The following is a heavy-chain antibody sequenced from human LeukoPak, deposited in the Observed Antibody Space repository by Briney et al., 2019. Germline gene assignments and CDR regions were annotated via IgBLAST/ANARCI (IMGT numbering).Heavy chain of an antibody. CDR3: AKVENY. V-gene: IGHV3-30*04. CDR1: GFSFSSYS. CDR2: ISYDGSNK. Sequence: GTSLRLSCVASGFSFSSYSIHWVRRVPGKGLEWVAVISYDGSNKYYADSVKGRFTISRDNSKNTLYLQMNSLRAEDTAVYYCAKVENYWGQGTLVTVSS. J-gene: IGHJ4*02.